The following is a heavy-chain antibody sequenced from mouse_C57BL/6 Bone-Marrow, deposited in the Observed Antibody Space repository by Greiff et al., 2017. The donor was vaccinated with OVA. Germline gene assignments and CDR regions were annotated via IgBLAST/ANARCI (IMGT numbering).Heavy chain of an antibody. D-gene: IGHD1-1*01. CDR2: INPSSGYT. CDR1: GYTFTSYT. Sequence: VQLQQSGAELARPGASVKMSCKASGYTFTSYTMHWVKQRPGQGLEWIGYINPSSGYTKYNQKFKDKATLTADKSSSTAYMQLSSLTSEDSAVYYCATGLLLRYPYYAMDYWGQGTSVTVSS. CDR3: ATGLLLRYPYYAMDY. J-gene: IGHJ4*01. V-gene: IGHV1-4*01.